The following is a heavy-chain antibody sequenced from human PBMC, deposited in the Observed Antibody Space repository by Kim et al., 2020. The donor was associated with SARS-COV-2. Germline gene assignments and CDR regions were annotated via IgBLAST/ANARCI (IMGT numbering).Heavy chain of an antibody. J-gene: IGHJ5*02. D-gene: IGHD6-13*01. CDR2: VNHSGST. CDR3: VRGKYSSSWYGHRNWFDP. V-gene: IGHV4-34*01. CDR1: GGSFSGYY. Sequence: SETLSLTCAVYGGSFSGYYWSWIRQPPGKGLEWIGEVNHSGSTNYNPSLKSRVTISVDTSKNQFSLKLSSVTAADTAVYYCVRGKYSSSWYGHRNWFDPWGQGTLVTVSS.